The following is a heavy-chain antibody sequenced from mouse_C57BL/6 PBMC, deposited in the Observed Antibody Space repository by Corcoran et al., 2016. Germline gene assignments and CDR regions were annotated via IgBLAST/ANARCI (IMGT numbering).Heavy chain of an antibody. D-gene: IGHD3-2*02. V-gene: IGHV9-3*01. CDR1: GYTFTTYG. Sequence: QIQLVQSGPELKKPGETVQISCKASGYTFTTYGMRWVKQAPGKGLKWMGWINTYSGVPTYADDFKGRFAFSLETSASTAYLQINNLKNEDTATYFCARFLTAQATGYAMDYWGQGTSVTVSS. CDR3: ARFLTAQATGYAMDY. J-gene: IGHJ4*01. CDR2: INTYSGVP.